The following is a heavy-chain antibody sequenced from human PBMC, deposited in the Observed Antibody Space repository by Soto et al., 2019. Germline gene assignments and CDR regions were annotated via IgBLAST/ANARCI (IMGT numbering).Heavy chain of an antibody. J-gene: IGHJ5*02. CDR2: INPFNGNT. CDR3: ARDYCGSYNCYSKNWLDP. D-gene: IGHD2-21*02. Sequence: ASLKVSCKTSGYTFTNFCVTWVRQAPVQGLEWMGWINPFNGNTNSTQKFQGRVTMTADTSTSTAYLELRSLRSDDTAVYYCARDYCGSYNCYSKNWLDPWGQGTLVTVSS. V-gene: IGHV1-18*04. CDR1: GYTFTNFC.